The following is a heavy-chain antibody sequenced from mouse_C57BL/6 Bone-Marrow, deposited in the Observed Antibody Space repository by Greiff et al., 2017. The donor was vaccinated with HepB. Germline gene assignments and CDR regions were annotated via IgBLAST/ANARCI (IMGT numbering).Heavy chain of an antibody. CDR3: TTSGYYGSSGGYFDV. D-gene: IGHD1-1*01. V-gene: IGHV14-4*01. Sequence: VQLQQSGAELVRPGASVKLSCTASGFNIKDDYMHWVKQRPEQGLEWIGWIDPENGDTEYASKFQGKATITADTSSNTAYLQLSSLTSEDTAVYYCTTSGYYGSSGGYFDVWGTGTTVTVSS. CDR2: IDPENGDT. J-gene: IGHJ1*03. CDR1: GFNIKDDY.